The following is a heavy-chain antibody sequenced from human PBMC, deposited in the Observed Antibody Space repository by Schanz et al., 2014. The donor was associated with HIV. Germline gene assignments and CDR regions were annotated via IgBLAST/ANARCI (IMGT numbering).Heavy chain of an antibody. V-gene: IGHV3-9*01. Sequence: LVESGGGLGQPGRSLRLSCAASGFTFYDYAMHWVRQAPGKGLEWVSGISWSETKIGYADSVKGRFTISRDNAKKFLYLQMNSLRIEDTAVYYCAKGLTIWLQPPFDYWGQGTLVTVSS. CDR1: GFTFYDYA. J-gene: IGHJ4*02. D-gene: IGHD5-12*01. CDR3: AKGLTIWLQPPFDY. CDR2: ISWSETKI.